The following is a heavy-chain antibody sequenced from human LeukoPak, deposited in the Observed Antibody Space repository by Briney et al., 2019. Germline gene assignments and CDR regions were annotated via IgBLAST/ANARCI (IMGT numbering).Heavy chain of an antibody. J-gene: IGHJ6*02. CDR2: IRSKANSYAT. CDR1: GFTFSGSA. Sequence: GSLRLSCAASGFTFSGSAMHWVRQASGKGLEWVGRIRSKANSYATAYAASVKGRFTISRDDSKNTAYLQMNSLKTEDTAVYYCTRHRYYYYGMDVWGQGTTVTVSS. V-gene: IGHV3-73*01. CDR3: TRHRYYYYGMDV.